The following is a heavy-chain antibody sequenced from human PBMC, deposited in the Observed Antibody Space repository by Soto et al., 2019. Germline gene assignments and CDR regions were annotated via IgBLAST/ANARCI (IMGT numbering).Heavy chain of an antibody. V-gene: IGHV4-34*01. J-gene: IGHJ4*02. Sequence: SETLSLACAVYGGSFSGYYWSWIRQPPGKGLEWIGEINHSGSTNYNPSLKSRVTISVDTSKNQFSLKLSSVTAADTAVYYCARLYPPLRGSSWLDYWGQGTLVTVSS. CDR3: ARLYPPLRGSSWLDY. CDR1: GGSFSGYY. D-gene: IGHD6-13*01. CDR2: INHSGST.